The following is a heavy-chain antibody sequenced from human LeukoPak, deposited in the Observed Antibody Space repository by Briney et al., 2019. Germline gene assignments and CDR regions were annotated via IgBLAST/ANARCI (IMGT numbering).Heavy chain of an antibody. D-gene: IGHD5-18*01. CDR2: IIGDGTST. CDR3: ARVGYIYGYDR. Sequence: GGSLRLSCAASGFTFSNYWMHWVRQAPGKGLAWVSRIIGDGTSTNYADSVKGRFTISRDNAKNTLNLQMNSLRPEDTAVYYCARVGYIYGYDRWGQGTLVTVSS. J-gene: IGHJ5*02. CDR1: GFTFSNYW. V-gene: IGHV3-74*01.